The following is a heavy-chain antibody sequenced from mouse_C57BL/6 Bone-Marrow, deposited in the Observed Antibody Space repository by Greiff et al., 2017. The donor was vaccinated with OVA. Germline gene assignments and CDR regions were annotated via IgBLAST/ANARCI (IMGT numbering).Heavy chain of an antibody. CDR3: ARDARYYGSSYAMDY. CDR2: SRNKANDYTT. D-gene: IGHD1-1*01. V-gene: IGHV7-1*01. Sequence: EVHLVESGGGLVQSGRSLRLSCATSGFTFSDFYMEWVRQAPGKGLEWIAASRNKANDYTTEYSASVKGRFIVSRDTSQSILYLQMNALRAEDTAIYYCARDARYYGSSYAMDYWGQGTSVTVSS. J-gene: IGHJ4*01. CDR1: GFTFSDFY.